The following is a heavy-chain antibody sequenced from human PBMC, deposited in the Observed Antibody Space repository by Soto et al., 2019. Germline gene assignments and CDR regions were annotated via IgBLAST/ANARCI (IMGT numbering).Heavy chain of an antibody. CDR2: IDPSDSYT. CDR3: ASGSTYSGYDYYYYGMDV. CDR1: GYSFTSYW. D-gene: IGHD5-12*01. J-gene: IGHJ6*02. Sequence: PGEALKISCTGSGYSFTSYWISWVRQMTGKGLEWMGRIDPSDSYTNYSPSFQGHVTISADKSISTAYLQWSSLKASDTAMYYCASGSTYSGYDYYYYGMDVWGQGTTVTVYS. V-gene: IGHV5-10-1*01.